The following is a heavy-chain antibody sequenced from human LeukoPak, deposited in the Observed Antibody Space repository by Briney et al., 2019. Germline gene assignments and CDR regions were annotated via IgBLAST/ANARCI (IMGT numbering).Heavy chain of an antibody. CDR3: VRDYLGESGAGGC. CDR1: GFTFRSYS. CDR2: ISPSGSST. V-gene: IGHV3-21*01. J-gene: IGHJ4*02. Sequence: GGSLRLPCAASGFTFRSYSMNWVRQAPGKGLDWVSSISPSGSSTYNADSVRGRFTISRDNAKDAVYLQMNSLRGEDTAVYYCVRDYLGESGAGGCWGQGILVTVSS. D-gene: IGHD3-10*01.